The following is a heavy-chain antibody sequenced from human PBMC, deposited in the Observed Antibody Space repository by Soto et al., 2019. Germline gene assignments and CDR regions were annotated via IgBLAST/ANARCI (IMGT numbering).Heavy chain of an antibody. V-gene: IGHV3-30*18. CDR3: AKVVGAVALYYYGMDV. J-gene: IGHJ6*02. Sequence: QVQLVESGGGVVQPGRSLRLSCAASGLTFNSYGMHWVRQAPGKGLEWVAVISYDGSNKYYADSVKGRFTISRDNSKNTLYLQMNSLRAEDTAVYYCAKVVGAVALYYYGMDVWGQGTTVTVSS. CDR2: ISYDGSNK. D-gene: IGHD3-10*01. CDR1: GLTFNSYG.